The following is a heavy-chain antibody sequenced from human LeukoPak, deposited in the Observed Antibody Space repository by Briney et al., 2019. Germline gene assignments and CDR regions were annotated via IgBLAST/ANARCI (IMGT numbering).Heavy chain of an antibody. CDR1: GGSISSSSYY. V-gene: IGHV4-61*02. CDR2: IYTSGST. CDR3: AGSGYYKGNFDY. J-gene: IGHJ4*02. Sequence: SETLSLTCTVSGGSISSSSYYWGWIRQPPGKGLEWIGRIYTSGSTNYNPSLKSRVTISVDTSKNQFSLKLSSVTAADTAVYYCAGSGYYKGNFDYWGQGTLVTVSS. D-gene: IGHD3-22*01.